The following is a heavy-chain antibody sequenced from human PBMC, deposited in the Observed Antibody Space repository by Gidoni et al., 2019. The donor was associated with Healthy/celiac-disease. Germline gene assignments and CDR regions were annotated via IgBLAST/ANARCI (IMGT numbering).Heavy chain of an antibody. Sequence: EVQRVQSGAEVTKPGESLKIPCKDSGYSFTNYWIGWVRQMPGKGLEWMGIIYPGDSATRYSPSFQGQVTISADKSISTAYLQWSSLKASDTAMYYCARQRGDPSSGWYGYWGQGTLVTVSS. J-gene: IGHJ4*02. D-gene: IGHD6-19*01. CDR2: IYPGDSAT. CDR1: GYSFTNYW. V-gene: IGHV5-51*01. CDR3: ARQRGDPSSGWYGY.